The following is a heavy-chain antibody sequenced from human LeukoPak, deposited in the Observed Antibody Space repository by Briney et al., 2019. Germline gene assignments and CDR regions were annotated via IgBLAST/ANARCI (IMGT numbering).Heavy chain of an antibody. V-gene: IGHV3-11*01. CDR3: AGGTHYYDSGTYYFDY. J-gene: IGHJ4*02. D-gene: IGHD3-10*01. CDR2: ISSSGSTI. CDR1: GFTFSDYY. Sequence: GGSLRLSCTASGFTFSDYYMSWIRQAPGKGLEWLSYISSSGSTIYYADSVKGRFTISRDNAKNSLYLRMNSLRAEDTAVYYCAGGTHYYDSGTYYFDYWGQGTLVTVSS.